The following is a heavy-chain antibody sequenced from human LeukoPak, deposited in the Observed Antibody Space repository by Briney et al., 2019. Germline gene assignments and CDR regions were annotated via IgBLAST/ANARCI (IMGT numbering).Heavy chain of an antibody. Sequence: GGSLRLSCAVSGFAFSTYWMHWVRQAPAKGRVWVSLIHPDGSDTNYAASVKGRFTISRDNAKNTLYLQMDSLRADDTAVYYCARGYNYGMDVWGQGATVTVSS. J-gene: IGHJ6*02. CDR2: IHPDGSDT. V-gene: IGHV3-74*01. CDR1: GFAFSTYW. D-gene: IGHD2-2*02. CDR3: ARGYNYGMDV.